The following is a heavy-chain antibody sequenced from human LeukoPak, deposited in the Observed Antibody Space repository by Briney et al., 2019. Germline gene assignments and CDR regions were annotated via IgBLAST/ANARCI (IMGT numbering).Heavy chain of an antibody. V-gene: IGHV4-4*07. CDR2: IFTNEYT. J-gene: IGHJ4*02. Sequence: SETLSLTCSVSGVSITSYYWSWIRQPAGKGLEWIGRIFTNEYTDYNPSLKSRVAMSQDTSKNQFSLKLHSVTAADTALYYCARDQHYSDSTAHDYWGQGILVTVSS. CDR1: GVSITSYY. CDR3: ARDQHYSDSTAHDY. D-gene: IGHD3-22*01.